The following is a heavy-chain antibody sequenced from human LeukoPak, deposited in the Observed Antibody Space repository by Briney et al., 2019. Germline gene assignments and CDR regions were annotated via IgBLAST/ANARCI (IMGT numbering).Heavy chain of an antibody. J-gene: IGHJ5*02. CDR1: GYTFTSYD. CDR3: ARGALVWGYSSSSASTKWFDP. D-gene: IGHD6-6*01. CDR2: MNPNSGNT. Sequence: ASVKVSCKASGYTFTSYDINWVRQATGQGLEWMGWMNPNSGNTGYAQKFQGRVTMTRNTSISTAYMELSSLRSEDTAVYYCARGALVWGYSSSSASTKWFDPWGQGTLVTVSS. V-gene: IGHV1-8*01.